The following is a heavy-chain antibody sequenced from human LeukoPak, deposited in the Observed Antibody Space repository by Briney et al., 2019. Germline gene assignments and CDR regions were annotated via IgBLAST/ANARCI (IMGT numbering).Heavy chain of an antibody. CDR2: LGVSVSGYGGST. J-gene: IGHJ6*03. D-gene: IGHD6-19*01. Sequence: GGSLRLSCAASGFTFSRYAMSWVRQAPGKGLEWVSALGVSVSGYGGSTYYADSVKGRFTISRDNSKNTLYLQMNSLRAEDTAVYYCAKVVSGWPYYYYMDVWGKGTTVTVSS. CDR1: GFTFSRYA. V-gene: IGHV3-23*01. CDR3: AKVVSGWPYYYYMDV.